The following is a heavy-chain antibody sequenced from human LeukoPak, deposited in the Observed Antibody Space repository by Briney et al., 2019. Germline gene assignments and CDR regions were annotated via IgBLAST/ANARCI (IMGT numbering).Heavy chain of an antibody. V-gene: IGHV3-23*01. D-gene: IGHD2-2*01. CDR1: GFTFSSYA. Sequence: GGSLRLSCAASGFTFSSYAMTWVRQAPGKGLQWVSAIIGSGGSTYYADSVKGRFTISRDNCKNTLFLQMNSLRVDDTAIYYCAISSSVYWGQGTLVTVSS. CDR2: IIGSGGST. J-gene: IGHJ4*02. CDR3: AISSSVY.